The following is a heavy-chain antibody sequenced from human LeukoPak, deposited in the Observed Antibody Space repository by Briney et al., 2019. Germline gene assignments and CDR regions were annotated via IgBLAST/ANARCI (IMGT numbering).Heavy chain of an antibody. J-gene: IGHJ4*02. Sequence: QAGGSLRLSCVASGYVVASNYVFWVRQVPGKGLEWVAIIYNGGRTHYTDSVKGRFTISRDNAKNTLYLQMNSLRAEDTAVYYCAREASSGWTHFDYWGQGTLVTVSS. D-gene: IGHD6-19*01. CDR3: AREASSGWTHFDY. CDR2: IYNGGRT. CDR1: GYVVASNY. V-gene: IGHV3-53*01.